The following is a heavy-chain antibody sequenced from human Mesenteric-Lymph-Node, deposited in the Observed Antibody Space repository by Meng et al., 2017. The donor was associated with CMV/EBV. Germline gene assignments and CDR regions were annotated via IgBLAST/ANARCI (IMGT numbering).Heavy chain of an antibody. Sequence: YGGCFSSYYGSWIRQPPGKGLEWIGEINHSGSTNYNPSLKSRVTISVDTSKNQFSLKLSSVTAADTAVYYCARVIGRSSTSRGWFDPWGQGTLVTVSS. V-gene: IGHV4-34*01. CDR2: INHSGST. D-gene: IGHD2-2*01. J-gene: IGHJ5*02. CDR3: ARVIGRSSTSRGWFDP. CDR1: GGCFSSYY.